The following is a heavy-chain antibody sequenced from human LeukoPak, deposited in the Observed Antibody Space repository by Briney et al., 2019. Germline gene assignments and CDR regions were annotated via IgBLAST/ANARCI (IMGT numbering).Heavy chain of an antibody. D-gene: IGHD2-15*01. CDR1: GYTFTSYG. CDR2: ISAYNGNT. Sequence: GASVKVSCKASGYTFTSYGTSWVRQAPGQGLEWMGWISAYNGNTNYAQKLQGRVTMTTDTSTSTAYMELRSLRSDDTAVYYCARADIVVVVAALFDYWGQGTLVTVSS. J-gene: IGHJ4*02. CDR3: ARADIVVVVAALFDY. V-gene: IGHV1-18*01.